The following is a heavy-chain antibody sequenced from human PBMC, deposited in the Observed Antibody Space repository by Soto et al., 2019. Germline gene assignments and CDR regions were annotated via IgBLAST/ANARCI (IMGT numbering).Heavy chain of an antibody. Sequence: QVQLVQSGAEVKKPGSSVKVSCKASGGTFSSYAISWVRQAPGQGLEWMGGIIPIFGTANYAQKFQGRVTITADKSTSTAYMELSSLRSEDTAVYYCARDGIAAAGTCGRYFDYWGQGTLVTVSS. CDR3: ARDGIAAAGTCGRYFDY. CDR1: GGTFSSYA. V-gene: IGHV1-69*06. D-gene: IGHD6-13*01. CDR2: IIPIFGTA. J-gene: IGHJ4*02.